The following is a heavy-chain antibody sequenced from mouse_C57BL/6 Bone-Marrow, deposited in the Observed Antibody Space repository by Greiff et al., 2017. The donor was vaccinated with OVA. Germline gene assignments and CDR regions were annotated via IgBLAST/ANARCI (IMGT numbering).Heavy chain of an antibody. J-gene: IGHJ3*01. CDR2: IHPNSGST. CDR1: GYTFTSYW. Sequence: QVHVKQSGAELVKPGASVKLSCKASGYTFTSYWMHWVKQRPGQGLEWIGMIHPNSGSTNYNEKFKSKATLTVDKSSSTAYMQLSSLTSEDSAVYYCARSGDYDWFAYWGQGTLVTVSA. D-gene: IGHD2-4*01. V-gene: IGHV1-64*01. CDR3: ARSGDYDWFAY.